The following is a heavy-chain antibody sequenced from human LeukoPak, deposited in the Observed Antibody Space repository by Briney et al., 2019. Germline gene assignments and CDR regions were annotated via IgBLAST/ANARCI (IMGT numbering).Heavy chain of an antibody. J-gene: IGHJ4*02. CDR2: ISAYNGNT. D-gene: IGHD3-3*01. V-gene: IGHV1-18*01. Sequence: VASVKVSCKASGYTFTSYGISWVRQAPGQGLEWMGWISAYNGNTNYAQGLQGRVTMTTDTSTSTAYMELRSLRSDDTAVYYCARDGLRFLEWLPPVDYRGQGTLVTVSS. CDR1: GYTFTSYG. CDR3: ARDGLRFLEWLPPVDY.